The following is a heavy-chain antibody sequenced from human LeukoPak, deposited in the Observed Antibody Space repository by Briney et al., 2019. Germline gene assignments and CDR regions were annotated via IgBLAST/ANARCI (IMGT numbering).Heavy chain of an antibody. CDR1: GFTFSSYG. CDR3: ARARYESRIWPKSRYDYYYYMDV. D-gene: IGHD3-3*01. J-gene: IGHJ6*03. CDR2: IRYDGSNK. Sequence: GGSLRLSCAASGFTFSSYGMHWVRQAPGKGLEWVAFIRYDGSNKYYTDSVKGRFTISRDNSKNTLYLQMSSLRSEDMAVYYCARARYESRIWPKSRYDYYYYMDVWGKGTTVTVSS. V-gene: IGHV3-30*02.